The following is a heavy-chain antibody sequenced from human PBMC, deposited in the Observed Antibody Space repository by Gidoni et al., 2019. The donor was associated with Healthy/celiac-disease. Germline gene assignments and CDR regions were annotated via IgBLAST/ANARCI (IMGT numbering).Heavy chain of an antibody. V-gene: IGHV3-23*01. CDR1: GFTFSSYA. D-gene: IGHD3-3*01. J-gene: IGHJ4*02. Sequence: EVQLLESGGGLVQPGGSLRLSCAASGFTFSSYAMSWVRPAPGQGLEWVAAISGRGGSTYYADSVKGRFTISRDNSKNTLYLQMNSLRAEDTAVYYCAKDQVTYYDFWSGPGLGFDYWGQGTLVTVSS. CDR2: ISGRGGST. CDR3: AKDQVTYYDFWSGPGLGFDY.